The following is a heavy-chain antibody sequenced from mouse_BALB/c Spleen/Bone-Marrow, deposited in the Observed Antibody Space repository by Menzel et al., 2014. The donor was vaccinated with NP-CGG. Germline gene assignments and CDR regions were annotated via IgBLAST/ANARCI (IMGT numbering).Heavy chain of an antibody. CDR2: IDPANGNT. D-gene: IGHD2-1*01. CDR3: ALLFGNYDY. CDR1: GFNIKDTY. V-gene: IGHV14-3*02. Sequence: EVQLQQSGAELVKPGASVKLSCTASGFNIKDTYMNWVKQRPEQGLEWIGRIDPANGNTKYDPKFQGKATITADTSANAAYLQLSSLTSEDTAVCYCALLFGNYDYWGQGTTLTVSS. J-gene: IGHJ2*01.